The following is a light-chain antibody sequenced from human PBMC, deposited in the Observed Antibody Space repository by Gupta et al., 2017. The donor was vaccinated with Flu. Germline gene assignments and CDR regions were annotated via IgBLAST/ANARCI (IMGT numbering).Light chain of an antibody. CDR3: QQEDSTPFT. CDR1: QSVLYSSNNKNY. J-gene: IGKJ3*01. CDR2: WAS. V-gene: IGKV4-1*01. Sequence: DIVMTQSPDSLAVSLGERATINCKSSQSVLYSSNNKNYLAWYQQKPGQPPKLLIYWASTREYGVPDRFSGGGSGTDFTLTISSRQAEDVAVYYCQQEDSTPFTFGHGTXVDIK.